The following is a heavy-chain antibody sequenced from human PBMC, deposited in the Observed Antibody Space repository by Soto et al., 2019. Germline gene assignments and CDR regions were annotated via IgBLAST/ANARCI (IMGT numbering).Heavy chain of an antibody. J-gene: IGHJ4*02. CDR1: GDNFGSYS. Sequence: QVQLVQSGAEVKKPGSSVKLSCKASGDNFGSYSLSWMRQAPGQGLEWMGRITPILGEANSAQKFQDRVTITADRFTNIAYMEMSSLRTEDAAVYYGAREFIEVAVFESWGQGTLVTVSS. CDR2: ITPILGEA. D-gene: IGHD6-19*01. CDR3: AREFIEVAVFES. V-gene: IGHV1-69*08.